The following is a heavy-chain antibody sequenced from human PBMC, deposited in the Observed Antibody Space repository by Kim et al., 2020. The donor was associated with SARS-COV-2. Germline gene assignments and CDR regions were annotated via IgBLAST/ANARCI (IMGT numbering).Heavy chain of an antibody. J-gene: IGHJ4*02. D-gene: IGHD3-22*01. CDR3: ARTRITMIVVVTHFDY. V-gene: IGHV4-31*02. Sequence: SLKGRVTISVGTSKNQFSLKLSSVTAADTAVYYCARTRITMIVVVTHFDYWGQGTLVTVSS.